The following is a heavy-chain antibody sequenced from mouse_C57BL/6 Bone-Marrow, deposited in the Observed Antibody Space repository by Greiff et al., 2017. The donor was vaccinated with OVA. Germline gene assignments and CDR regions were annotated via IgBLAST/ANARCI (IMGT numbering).Heavy chain of an antibody. CDR1: GYAFSSSW. CDR2: IYPGDGDT. CDR3: ASPSAVVARYFDV. Sequence: QVQLQQSGPELVKPGASVKISCKASGYAFSSSWMNWVKQRPGKGLEWIGRIYPGDGDTNYNGKFKGKATLTADKSSSTAYMQLSSLTSEESAVYFCASPSAVVARYFDVWGTGTTVTVSS. J-gene: IGHJ1*03. V-gene: IGHV1-82*01. D-gene: IGHD1-1*01.